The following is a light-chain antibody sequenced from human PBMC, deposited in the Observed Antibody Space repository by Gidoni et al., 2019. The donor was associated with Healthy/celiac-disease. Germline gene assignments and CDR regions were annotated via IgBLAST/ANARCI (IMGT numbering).Light chain of an antibody. CDR1: QSGSSSY. J-gene: IGKJ1*01. CDR3: QHGRT. CDR2: GAS. Sequence: EIVLTQSPGTLSLSPGERATLSCRASQSGSSSYLAWYQQKPGQAPRLLIYGASSRATGIPDRFSGSGYGTDFTLTISRLEPEDFAVYYCQHGRTFGQGTKVEIK. V-gene: IGKV3-20*01.